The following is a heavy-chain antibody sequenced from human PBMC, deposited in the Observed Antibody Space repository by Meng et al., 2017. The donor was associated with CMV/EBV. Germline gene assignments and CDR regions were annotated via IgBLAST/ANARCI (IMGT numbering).Heavy chain of an antibody. CDR3: ARGRQRKFDP. D-gene: IGHD2-2*01. V-gene: IGHV1-18*01. Sequence: SCNASDSTLTSYAIGWVRQAPGQGLGWMGWINAYSGNTNYAQRLQGRVTISVDTSKNQFSLKLSSVTAADTAVYYYARGRQRKFDPWGQGTLVTVSS. CDR2: INAYSGNT. CDR1: DSTLTSYA. J-gene: IGHJ5*02.